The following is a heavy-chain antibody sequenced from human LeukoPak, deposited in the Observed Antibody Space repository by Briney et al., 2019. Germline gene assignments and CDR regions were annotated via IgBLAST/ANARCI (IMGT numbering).Heavy chain of an antibody. V-gene: IGHV3-30-3*01. J-gene: IGHJ6*03. CDR3: ARAEAAGDNRGGYYYYYMDV. D-gene: IGHD6-25*01. CDR1: GFIFSSYA. Sequence: PGGSLRLSCAASGFIFSSYAVLWVRQAPGKALEGVAVISSYGRHIFDAASVKGRFTISRDHSRNTLSLEMNSLRAEDTALYYCARAEAAGDNRGGYYYYYMDVWGKGTTVTVSS. CDR2: ISSYGRHI.